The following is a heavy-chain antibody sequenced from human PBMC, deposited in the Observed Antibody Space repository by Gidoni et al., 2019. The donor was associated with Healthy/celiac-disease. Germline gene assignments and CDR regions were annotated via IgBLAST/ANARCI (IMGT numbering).Heavy chain of an antibody. D-gene: IGHD3-3*01. CDR3: ARANSQYYDFWSGYLRY. Sequence: QVQLQESGPGRVKPSQTLSRTCTVSGGSISSGGYYWSWIRQHPGKGLEWIGYIYYSGSTYYNPSLKSRVTISVDTSKNQFSLKLSSVTAADTAVYYCARANSQYYDFWSGYLRYWGQGTLVTVSS. CDR1: GGSISSGGYY. J-gene: IGHJ4*02. V-gene: IGHV4-31*03. CDR2: IYYSGST.